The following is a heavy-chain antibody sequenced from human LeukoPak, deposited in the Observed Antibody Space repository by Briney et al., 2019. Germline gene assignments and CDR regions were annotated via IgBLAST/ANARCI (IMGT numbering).Heavy chain of an antibody. V-gene: IGHV4-39*07. CDR1: GGSISSSNYY. D-gene: IGHD3-10*01. CDR2: IYYSGST. CDR3: ARDWSGAQQV. J-gene: IGHJ4*02. Sequence: ASETLSLTCTVSGGSISSSNYYWVWIRQPPGKGREWIGSIYYSGSTYYNPSLKSRVTISVDTSKNQFSLKLGSVTAADTAVYYCARDWSGAQQVWGQGTLVTVSS.